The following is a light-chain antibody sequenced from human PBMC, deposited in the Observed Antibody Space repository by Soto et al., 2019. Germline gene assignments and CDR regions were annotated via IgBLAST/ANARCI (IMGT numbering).Light chain of an antibody. CDR2: GAS. J-gene: IGKJ1*01. V-gene: IGKV3-20*01. CDR3: KQYGSSPTT. Sequence: EIVMTQSPATLSVSPGEDVTLSCRASQSVPSRIAWYQQKPGQAPSLLIYGASSRATGIPDRFSGSGSGTDFTLTIRRLEPEDFAVYYCKQYGSSPTTFGQGTKVDIK. CDR1: QSVPSR.